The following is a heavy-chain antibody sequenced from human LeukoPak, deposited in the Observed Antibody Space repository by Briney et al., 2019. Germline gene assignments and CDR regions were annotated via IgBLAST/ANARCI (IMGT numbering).Heavy chain of an antibody. D-gene: IGHD3-22*01. V-gene: IGHV3-48*04. J-gene: IGHJ4*02. CDR3: ARANYYDSSGYPEPLFDC. Sequence: GGSLRLSCAASGFTFSSYSMNWVRQAPGKGLEWVSYISSSSSTIYYADSVKGRFTISRDNAKNSLYLQMNSLRAEDTAVYYCARANYYDSSGYPEPLFDCWGQGTLVTVSS. CDR2: ISSSSSTI. CDR1: GFTFSSYS.